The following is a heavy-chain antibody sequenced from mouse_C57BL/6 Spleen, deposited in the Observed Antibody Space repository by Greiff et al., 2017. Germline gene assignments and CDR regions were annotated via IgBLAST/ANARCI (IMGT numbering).Heavy chain of an antibody. CDR3: TRSYDGSLYAMDY. Sequence: EVKLVESGGGLVQPGGSMKLSCAASGFTFSDAWMDWVRQSPEKGLEWVAEISHKANNPATYYAESVKGRFTISRDDSKSSVYLQMNSLRAEDTGIYYCTRSYDGSLYAMDYWGQGTSVTVSS. D-gene: IGHD1-1*01. CDR1: GFTFSDAW. V-gene: IGHV6-6*01. CDR2: ISHKANNPAT. J-gene: IGHJ4*01.